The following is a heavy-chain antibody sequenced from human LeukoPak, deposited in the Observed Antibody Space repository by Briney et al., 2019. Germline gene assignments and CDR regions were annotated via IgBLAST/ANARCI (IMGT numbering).Heavy chain of an antibody. CDR3: SRVAYSSTYYYFDY. V-gene: IGHV3-49*04. Sequence: GGSLRLSCTASGFTFGDYAMSWVRQAPGKGLEWVGFIRSKAYGGTTEYVASVKGRFTISRDDSKSIAYLRMSSLKTEDTAVYYCSRVAYSSTYYYFDYWGQGTRVTVSS. D-gene: IGHD6-13*01. J-gene: IGHJ4*02. CDR2: IRSKAYGGTT. CDR1: GFTFGDYA.